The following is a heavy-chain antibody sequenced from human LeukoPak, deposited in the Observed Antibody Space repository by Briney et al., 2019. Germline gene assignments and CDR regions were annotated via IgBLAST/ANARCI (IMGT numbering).Heavy chain of an antibody. Sequence: ASVKVSCKVSGYTLTELPIHWVRQAPGKGLEWMGGFDPKDGGTIYTQNFQGRVILTEDTSTDTAYMEMSSLRSEDTAVYYCATDLIVGPTTDLDYWGQGTLVTVSS. CDR3: ATDLIVGPTTDLDY. J-gene: IGHJ4*02. D-gene: IGHD1-26*01. CDR2: FDPKDGGT. V-gene: IGHV1-24*01. CDR1: GYTLTELP.